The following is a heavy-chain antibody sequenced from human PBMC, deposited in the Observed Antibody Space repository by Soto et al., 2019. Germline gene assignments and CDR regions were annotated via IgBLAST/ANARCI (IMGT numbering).Heavy chain of an antibody. J-gene: IGHJ6*02. CDR2: VHHSWGS. Sequence: QVQLQESGPGLVKPSETLSLSCTVSGGSISSYYWSWIRQPPGKGMEWIGYVHHSWGSTYNPSLQSRVAISLATSKSQFSLKLTSVTATATAVYYCARQGFGALPGLVDVWGQGTTVTVSS. CDR3: ARQGFGALPGLVDV. D-gene: IGHD3-10*01. V-gene: IGHV4-59*08. CDR1: GGSISSYY.